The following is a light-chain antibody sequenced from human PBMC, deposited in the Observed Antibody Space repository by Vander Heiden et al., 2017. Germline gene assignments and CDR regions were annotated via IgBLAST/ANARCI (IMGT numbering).Light chain of an antibody. CDR3: MQALQIPWT. CDR2: LGS. Sequence: DIVMTQSPLSLPFTPGEPASISCSSSQSLLHSNGYNYLDWYLQKPGQSPQLLIYLGSNRASGVPDRFSGSGSGTDFTLKISRVEAEDVGVYYCMQALQIPWTFGQGTKVEIK. J-gene: IGKJ1*01. V-gene: IGKV2-28*01. CDR1: QSLLHSNGYNY.